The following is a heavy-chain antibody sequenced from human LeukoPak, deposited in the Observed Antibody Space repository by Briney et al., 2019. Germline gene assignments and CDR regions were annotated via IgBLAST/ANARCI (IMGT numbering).Heavy chain of an antibody. CDR2: MFYSGSS. V-gene: IGHV4-59*01. Sequence: PSETLSLTCTVSGGSISSYYWTWIRQPPGKGLEWIGYMFYSGSSNYNPSLRSRVTISVDTSKNQISLKLSSVTAADTAVYYCARFNRNSGGWIDYWGQGTLVTVSS. J-gene: IGHJ4*02. CDR3: ARFNRNSGGWIDY. D-gene: IGHD6-19*01. CDR1: GGSISSYY.